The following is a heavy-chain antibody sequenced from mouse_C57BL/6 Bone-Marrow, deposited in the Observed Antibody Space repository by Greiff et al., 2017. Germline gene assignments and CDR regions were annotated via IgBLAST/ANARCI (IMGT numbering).Heavy chain of an antibody. V-gene: IGHV5-6*01. Sequence: EVNVVESGGDLVKPGGSLKLSCAASGFTFSSYGLSWVRQTPDKRLEWVATISSGGSYTYYPDSVKGRFTISRDNAKNTLYLQMSSLKSEDTAMYYCARHSNSWFAYWGQGTLVTVSA. D-gene: IGHD2-5*01. CDR1: GFTFSSYG. CDR2: ISSGGSYT. CDR3: ARHSNSWFAY. J-gene: IGHJ3*01.